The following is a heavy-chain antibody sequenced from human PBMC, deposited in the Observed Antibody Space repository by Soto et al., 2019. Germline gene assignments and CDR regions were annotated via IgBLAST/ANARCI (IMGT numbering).Heavy chain of an antibody. J-gene: IGHJ4*02. CDR1: GFTFSNAW. D-gene: IGHD6-13*01. V-gene: IGHV3-15*07. CDR3: TTDYLKTSSWWDY. CDR2: IKSKTDGGTT. Sequence: EVQLVESGGGLVKPGGSLRLSCAASGFTFSNAWMNWVRQAPGKGLEWVGRIKSKTDGGTTDYAAPVKGRFTISRDDSKNTLYLQMNSLKTEDTAVYYCTTDYLKTSSWWDYWGQGTLVTVSS.